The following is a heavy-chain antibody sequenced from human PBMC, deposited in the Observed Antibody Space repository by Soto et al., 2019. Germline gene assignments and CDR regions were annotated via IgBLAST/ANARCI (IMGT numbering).Heavy chain of an antibody. Sequence: GGSLRLSCEASGFIFSSYAMNWVRQAPGKGLQWVSSITGSSDYTSYIAPVKGRFTISRDNSKNTLYLQTNSLRAEDTAVYFCAKEQTTGAHYALDYWSQGTLVTVSS. J-gene: IGHJ4*02. CDR3: AKEQTTGAHYALDY. D-gene: IGHD2-8*02. CDR2: ITGSSDYT. CDR1: GFIFSSYA. V-gene: IGHV3-23*01.